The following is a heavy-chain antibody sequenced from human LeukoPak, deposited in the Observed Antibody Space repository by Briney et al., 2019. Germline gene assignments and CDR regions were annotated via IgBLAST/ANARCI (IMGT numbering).Heavy chain of an antibody. CDR2: ISSSSVYI. V-gene: IGHV3-21*01. Sequence: GGSLRLSCAASGFTFSTFAMIWVRQAPGKGLEWVSSISSSSVYIYYADSVKGRFTISKDNAKNSLYLQMNSLRAEDTAVYYCARTPGGDSSGYYPWYFDLWGRGTLVTVSS. D-gene: IGHD3-22*01. CDR1: GFTFSTFA. CDR3: ARTPGGDSSGYYPWYFDL. J-gene: IGHJ2*01.